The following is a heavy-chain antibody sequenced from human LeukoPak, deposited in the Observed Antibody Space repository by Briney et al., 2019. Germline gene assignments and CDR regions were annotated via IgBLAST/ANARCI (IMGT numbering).Heavy chain of an antibody. CDR3: ARGTGD. V-gene: IGHV4-31*03. J-gene: IGHJ4*02. Sequence: SETLSLTCTVSGVSFSNDGYYWSWTRQHPGKGLEWIGCIHYSGTTYYNPSLKSRVTISIDTAKNQFSLKLTSVTVADTAVYYCARGTGDWGQGTLVTVPS. D-gene: IGHD1-14*01. CDR2: IHYSGTT. CDR1: GVSFSNDGYY.